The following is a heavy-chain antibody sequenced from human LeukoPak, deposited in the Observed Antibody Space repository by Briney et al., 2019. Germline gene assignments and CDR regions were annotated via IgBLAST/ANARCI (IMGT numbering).Heavy chain of an antibody. CDR3: AKVPYPGVRGVTALFDY. D-gene: IGHD3-10*01. J-gene: IGHJ4*02. CDR1: GFTFSSYG. CDR2: ISYDGSNK. V-gene: IGHV3-30*18. Sequence: GGSLRLSCAASGFTFSSYGMHWVRQAPGKGLEGVAVISYDGSNKYYADSVKGRFTISRDNSKNTLYLQMNSLRAEDTAVYYCAKVPYPGVRGVTALFDYWGQGTLVTVSS.